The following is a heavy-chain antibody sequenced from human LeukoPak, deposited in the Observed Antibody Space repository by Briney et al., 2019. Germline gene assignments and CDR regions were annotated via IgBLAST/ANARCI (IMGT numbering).Heavy chain of an antibody. CDR2: INHSGST. D-gene: IGHD3-9*01. V-gene: IGHV4-34*01. CDR3: ARTRGLYYDILTGYPHYFDY. CDR1: GGSFSGYY. Sequence: ASETLSLTCAVYGGSFSGYYWSWIRQPPGKGLEWIGEINHSGSTNYNPSLKSRVTISVDTSKNQFSLKLSSVTAADTAVYYCARTRGLYYDILTGYPHYFDYWGQGTLVTVSS. J-gene: IGHJ4*02.